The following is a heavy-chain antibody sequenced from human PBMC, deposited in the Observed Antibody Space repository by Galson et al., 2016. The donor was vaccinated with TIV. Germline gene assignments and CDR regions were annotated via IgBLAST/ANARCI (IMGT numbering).Heavy chain of an antibody. CDR1: GFTFSTFW. V-gene: IGHV3-7*01. Sequence: SLRLSCAASGFTFSTFWMSWVRQAPGKGLEWVANIKQDGSDKNYVDSVKGRFTISRDHTKNSVFLQMSSLRAEDTAVYYCVSDWDDYGHHSAFDSWGQGTQVTVSS. D-gene: IGHD4-17*01. CDR3: VSDWDDYGHHSAFDS. CDR2: IKQDGSDK. J-gene: IGHJ4*02.